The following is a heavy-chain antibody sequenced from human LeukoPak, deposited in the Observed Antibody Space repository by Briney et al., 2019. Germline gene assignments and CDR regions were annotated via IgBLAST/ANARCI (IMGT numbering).Heavy chain of an antibody. CDR1: GGSISSYY. V-gene: IGHV4-59*08. CDR3: ARLLDPSSGWYEGSRYYFDY. CDR2: IYYSGST. D-gene: IGHD6-19*01. Sequence: PSETLSLTCTVSGGSISSYYWSWIRQPPGKGLGWIGYIYYSGSTNYNPSLKSRVTISVDTSKNQFSLKLSSVTAADTAVYYCARLLDPSSGWYEGSRYYFDYWGQGTLVTVSS. J-gene: IGHJ4*02.